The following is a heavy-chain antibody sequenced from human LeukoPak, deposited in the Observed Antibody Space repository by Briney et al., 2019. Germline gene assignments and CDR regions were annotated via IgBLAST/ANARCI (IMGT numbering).Heavy chain of an antibody. CDR1: GFTFSSYW. V-gene: IGHV3-7*01. J-gene: IGHJ6*02. D-gene: IGHD1-26*01. CDR3: ARGYSGSYRGGMDV. Sequence: GGSLRLSCAASGFTFSSYWMSWVRQAPGKGLEWVANIKQDGSEKYYVDSVKGRFTISRDNAKNSLYLQMNSLRAEDTAVYYCARGYSGSYRGGMDVWGQGTTVTVSS. CDR2: IKQDGSEK.